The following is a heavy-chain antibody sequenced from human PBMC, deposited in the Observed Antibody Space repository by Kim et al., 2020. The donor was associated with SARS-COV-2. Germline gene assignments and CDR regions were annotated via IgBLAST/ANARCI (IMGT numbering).Heavy chain of an antibody. J-gene: IGHJ4*02. CDR1: GFTFSNYA. CDR2: ISGSDGRT. Sequence: GGSLRLSCAASGFTFSNYAMSWVRQAPRKGLEWVSAISGSDGRTWYADSVKGRLTISRDNSKNTLYLHMNSLRVEDTALYYCAKDIYDSSGARFDYWGQGTLVTASP. V-gene: IGHV3-23*01. CDR3: AKDIYDSSGARFDY. D-gene: IGHD3-22*01.